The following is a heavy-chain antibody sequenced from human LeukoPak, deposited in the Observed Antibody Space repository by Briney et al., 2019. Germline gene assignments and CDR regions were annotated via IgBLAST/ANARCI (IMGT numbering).Heavy chain of an antibody. CDR3: ARGRYYDFWSGLGN. J-gene: IGHJ4*02. CDR1: GYTFIGFY. D-gene: IGHD3-3*01. CDR2: INPNSGGT. V-gene: IGHV1-2*02. Sequence: ASVKVSCKASGYTFIGFYMHWVRQAPGQGLEWMGWINPNSGGTNYAQKLQGRVTMTTDTSTSTAYMELRSLRSDDTAVYYCARGRYYDFWSGLGNWGQGTLVTVSS.